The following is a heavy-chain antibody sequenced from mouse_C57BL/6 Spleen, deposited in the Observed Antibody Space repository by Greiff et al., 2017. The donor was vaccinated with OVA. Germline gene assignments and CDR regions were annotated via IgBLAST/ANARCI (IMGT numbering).Heavy chain of an antibody. V-gene: IGHV5-16*01. CDR3: ARDTNYNVSRDMDY. Sequence: EVQRVESEGGLVQPGSSMKLSCTASGFTFSDYYMAWVRQVPEKGLEWVANINYDGSSTYYLDSLKSRFIISRDNAKNILYLQMSSLKSEDTATYYCARDTNYNVSRDMDYWGPGTSVTVSS. J-gene: IGHJ4*01. CDR2: INYDGSST. CDR1: GFTFSDYY. D-gene: IGHD1-1*01.